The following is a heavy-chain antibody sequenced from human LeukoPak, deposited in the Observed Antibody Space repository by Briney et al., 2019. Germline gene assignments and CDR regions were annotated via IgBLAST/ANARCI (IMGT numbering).Heavy chain of an antibody. D-gene: IGHD4-11*01. CDR2: INWNGGSA. V-gene: IGHV3-20*04. J-gene: IGHJ4*02. CDR1: GFTFDDYG. CDR3: AREDHSNYEF. Sequence: GGSLRLSCAASGFTFDDYGMSWVRQGPGKGLEWDSGINWNGGSAGYADSVKGRFTISRDNAKNSLYLQMNSLRAEDTAVYYCAREDHSNYEFWGQGTLVTVSS.